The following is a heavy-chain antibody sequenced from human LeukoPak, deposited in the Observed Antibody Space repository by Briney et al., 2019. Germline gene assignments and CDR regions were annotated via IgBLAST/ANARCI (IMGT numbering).Heavy chain of an antibody. CDR3: AKDPTTYGDHAFDI. CDR1: GFTFSSYG. V-gene: IGHV3-30*18. J-gene: IGHJ3*02. D-gene: IGHD4-17*01. Sequence: PGGSLRLSCAASGFTFSSYGMHGVRQAPGKGLEWVAVISYEGSNKYYADSVKGRFTISRDNSKNTLYLQMNSLRAEDTAVYYCAKDPTTYGDHAFDIWGQGTMVTVSS. CDR2: ISYEGSNK.